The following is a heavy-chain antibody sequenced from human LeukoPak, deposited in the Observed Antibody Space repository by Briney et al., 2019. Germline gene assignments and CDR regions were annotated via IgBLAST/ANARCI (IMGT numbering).Heavy chain of an antibody. V-gene: IGHV4-34*01. CDR1: GGPISSYY. Sequence: SETLSLTCTVSGGPISSYYWSWIRQPPGKGLEWIGEINHSGSTNYNPSLKSRVTISVDTSKNQFSLKLTSVTAADTAVYYCARGPWELLGAFDIWGQGTMVTVSS. CDR3: ARGPWELLGAFDI. CDR2: INHSGST. D-gene: IGHD1-26*01. J-gene: IGHJ3*02.